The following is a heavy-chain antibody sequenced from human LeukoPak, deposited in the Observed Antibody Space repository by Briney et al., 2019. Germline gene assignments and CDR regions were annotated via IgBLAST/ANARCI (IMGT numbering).Heavy chain of an antibody. Sequence: SETLSLTCVVYGGAFSGYYWSWIRQPPGKGLEWIGEINHRGSTNYNPSLKSRVSISVDTSKNQFSLKLTSGTAADTAVYYCAGKAVAGPYFDYWGQGTLVTVSS. CDR2: INHRGST. V-gene: IGHV4-34*01. CDR3: AGKAVAGPYFDY. CDR1: GGAFSGYY. D-gene: IGHD6-19*01. J-gene: IGHJ4*02.